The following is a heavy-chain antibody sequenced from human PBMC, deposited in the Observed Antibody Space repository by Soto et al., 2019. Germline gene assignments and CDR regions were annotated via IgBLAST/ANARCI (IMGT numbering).Heavy chain of an antibody. Sequence: SETRSLTCAVYGGSFSGYYWSWIRQPPWKGLEWIGEINHSGSTNYNPSLKSRVTISVDTSKKQFSLKLSSVTAADTAVYYCARGEIGWVLQFLEGLSYRKAVRGRGTTDLVSS. CDR3: ARGEIGWVLQFLEGLSYRKAV. J-gene: IGHJ6*02. CDR1: GGSFSGYY. V-gene: IGHV4-34*01. CDR2: INHSGST. D-gene: IGHD3-3*01.